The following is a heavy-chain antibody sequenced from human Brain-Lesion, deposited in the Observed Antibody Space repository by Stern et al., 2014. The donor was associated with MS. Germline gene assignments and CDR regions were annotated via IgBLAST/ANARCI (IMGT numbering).Heavy chain of an antibody. V-gene: IGHV4-31*03. D-gene: IGHD2-2*01. CDR3: AREYCSSTSCYQWFDP. J-gene: IGHJ5*02. Sequence: VQLQESGPGLVKPSQTLSLNCTVSGGSISSGGYYWSWIRQHPGKGLEWIGYIYYSGSTYYNPSLKSRVTISVDTSKNQFSLKLSSVTAADTAVYYCAREYCSSTSCYQWFDPWGQGTLVTVSS. CDR2: IYYSGST. CDR1: GGSISSGGYY.